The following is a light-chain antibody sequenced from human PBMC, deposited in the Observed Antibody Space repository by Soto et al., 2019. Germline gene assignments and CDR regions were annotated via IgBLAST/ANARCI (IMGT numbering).Light chain of an antibody. CDR2: AAS. CDR3: QKYNSVPLT. J-gene: IGKJ4*01. V-gene: IGKV1-27*01. CDR1: QDISNN. Sequence: DIQMTQSPSPLSASVGDTVTITCRASQDISNNLAWYQQKPGKVPKLLIYAASTLQSGVPSRFSGRGSGTDFNLTISSLQPEDVASYYCQKYNSVPLTFGGGTKVEIK.